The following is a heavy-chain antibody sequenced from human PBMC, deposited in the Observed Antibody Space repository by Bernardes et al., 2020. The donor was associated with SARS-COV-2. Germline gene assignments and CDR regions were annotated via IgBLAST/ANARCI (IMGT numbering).Heavy chain of an antibody. D-gene: IGHD3-10*01. CDR3: ARDSARPTLYGNFDY. CDR1: GFTFSTYA. V-gene: IGHV3-30*04. CDR2: ISYDGGDK. J-gene: IGHJ4*02. Sequence: GGSLRLSCAASGFTFSTYAMHWVGQAPGKGLEWVAVISYDGGDKYYADSVKGRFTISRDNLKNTLYVQMNGLSAEDTAVYYCARDSARPTLYGNFDYWGLGILVTVSS.